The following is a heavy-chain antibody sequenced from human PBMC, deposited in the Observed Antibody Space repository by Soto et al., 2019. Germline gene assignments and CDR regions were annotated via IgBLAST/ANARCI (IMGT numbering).Heavy chain of an antibody. J-gene: IGHJ4*02. Sequence: SETLSLTCTVSGGSISNYSWSWIRQPPGKGLEWIGYIYYSGSTNYNPSLKSRVTISVDTSKNQFSLNLSTVTAADTAVYYCARERWDYYGSGNYYRYYFDYWGQVTLVTVSS. V-gene: IGHV4-59*01. CDR2: IYYSGST. CDR3: ARERWDYYGSGNYYRYYFDY. D-gene: IGHD3-10*01. CDR1: GGSISNYS.